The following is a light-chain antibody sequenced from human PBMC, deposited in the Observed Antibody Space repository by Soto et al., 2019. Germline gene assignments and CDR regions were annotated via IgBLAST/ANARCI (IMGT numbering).Light chain of an antibody. V-gene: IGLV1-51*01. CDR3: GSWDSSLSAYV. CDR1: NSNIGAGFD. J-gene: IGLJ1*01. CDR2: DDN. Sequence: QSVLTQPPSVSGAPGQTVTISCTGSNSNIGAGFDVHWYYQVPGTAPKLLIYDDNKRPSGIPDRFSGSKSGTSATLGITGFQTGDEADYYCGSWDSSLSAYVFGTGTKVTVL.